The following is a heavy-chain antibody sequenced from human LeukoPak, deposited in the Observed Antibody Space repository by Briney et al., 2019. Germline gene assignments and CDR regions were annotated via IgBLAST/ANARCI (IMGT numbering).Heavy chain of an antibody. CDR3: ARTSGGSSFN. CDR2: IYSGGDT. V-gene: IGHV3-53*01. Sequence: PGGSLRLSCAVSGFTVSSNYLSRVRQAPGKGLEWVSVIYSGGDTYYGDSVKGRFTISRDNSKNMLFLQMDGLRAEDTAMYYCARTSGGSSFNWGQGTLVTVSS. CDR1: GFTVSSNY. J-gene: IGHJ4*02. D-gene: IGHD1-26*01.